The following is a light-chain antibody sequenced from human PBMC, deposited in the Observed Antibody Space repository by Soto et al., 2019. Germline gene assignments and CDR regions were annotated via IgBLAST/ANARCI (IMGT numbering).Light chain of an antibody. CDR1: ESISNSY. V-gene: IGKV3-20*01. Sequence: EIVLTQSPGTLSLSPGERATLSCRASESISNSYLAWYQQKPGQAPRVLIYVASTRATGIPARFSGSGSGTDFTLSISRAEPEDFAVYYCQQYGTSPWTFGQGTKVEIK. CDR3: QQYGTSPWT. J-gene: IGKJ1*01. CDR2: VAS.